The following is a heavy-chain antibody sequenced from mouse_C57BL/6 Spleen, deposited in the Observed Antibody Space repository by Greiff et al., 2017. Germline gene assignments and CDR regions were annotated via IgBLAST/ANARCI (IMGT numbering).Heavy chain of an antibody. CDR2: IDPNSGGT. J-gene: IGHJ2*01. Sequence: QVQLQQPGAELVKPGASVKLSCKASGYTFTSYWMHWVKQRPGRGLEWIGRIDPNSGGTKYNEKFKSKATLTVDTPASTAYMQLSSLTSEDSAIYYCARSYYGSSYGYFDDWGQGTTLTVSS. V-gene: IGHV1-72*01. D-gene: IGHD1-1*01. CDR3: ARSYYGSSYGYFDD. CDR1: GYTFTSYW.